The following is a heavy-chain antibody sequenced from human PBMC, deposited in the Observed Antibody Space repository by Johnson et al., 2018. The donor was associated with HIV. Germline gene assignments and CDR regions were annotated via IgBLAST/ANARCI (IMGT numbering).Heavy chain of an antibody. CDR2: VSDDGSNT. D-gene: IGHD4-17*01. V-gene: IGHV3-30*18. Sequence: QVQLVESGGGVVQPGRSLRLSCAASGFIFSNYGMHWVRQAPGKGLEWVAVVSDDGSNTYYSDSLKGRFTFSRDNSKNTLDLQMNSLRGEDTAVYYCAKALLLTTATSRDAFDIWGQGTMVTVSS. CDR1: GFIFSNYG. J-gene: IGHJ3*02. CDR3: AKALLLTTATSRDAFDI.